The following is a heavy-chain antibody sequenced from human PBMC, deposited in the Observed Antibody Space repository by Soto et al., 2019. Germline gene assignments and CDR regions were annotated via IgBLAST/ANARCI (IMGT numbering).Heavy chain of an antibody. V-gene: IGHV1-18*01. D-gene: IGHD3-22*01. CDR3: ARDWYYYDSSGYYGFDP. CDR1: GYTFTSYG. J-gene: IGHJ5*02. Sequence: ASVKVSCKASGYTFTSYGISWVRQAPGQGLEWMGWISAYNGNTNYAQKLQGRVTMTTDTSTSTAYMELRSLRSDDTAVYYCARDWYYYDSSGYYGFDPWGQGTLVTVSS. CDR2: ISAYNGNT.